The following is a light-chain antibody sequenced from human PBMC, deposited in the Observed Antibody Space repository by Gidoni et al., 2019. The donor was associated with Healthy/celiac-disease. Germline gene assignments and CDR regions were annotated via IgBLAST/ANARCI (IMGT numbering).Light chain of an antibody. J-gene: IGKJ1*01. CDR1: QGISSY. Sequence: DIQLTQSPSFLSASVGARVTITCRASQGISSYLAWYQQKPGKAPKLLIYAASTLQSGVPSRFSGSGSGTEFTLTISSLQPEDFATYYCQQRNSYPPTFGQGTKVEIK. V-gene: IGKV1-9*01. CDR3: QQRNSYPPT. CDR2: AAS.